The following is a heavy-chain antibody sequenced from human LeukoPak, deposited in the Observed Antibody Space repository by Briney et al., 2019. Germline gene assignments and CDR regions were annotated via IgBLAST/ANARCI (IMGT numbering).Heavy chain of an antibody. CDR2: IYYSGST. Sequence: PSETLSLTCAVYGGSFSGYYWSWIRQPPGKGLEWIGSIYYSGSTYYNPYLKSRVTISVDTSKNQFSLKLSSVTAADTAVYYCARDLCSSTSCPVDYWGQGTLVTVSS. J-gene: IGHJ4*02. CDR3: ARDLCSSTSCPVDY. D-gene: IGHD2-2*01. V-gene: IGHV4-34*01. CDR1: GGSFSGYY.